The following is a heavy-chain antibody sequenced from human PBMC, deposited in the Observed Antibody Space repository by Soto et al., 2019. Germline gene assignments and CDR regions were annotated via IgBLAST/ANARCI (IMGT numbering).Heavy chain of an antibody. Sequence: QVQVVQSGAEVKKPGSSVKVSCKVSGGIFTNNAISWVRQAPGQGLEWLGGVIPLFDTAYYAQIFRGRLRISADGATTTAYMALSGLTSADTAVYFCATCGHNDGYHFYHCMDVWVQGTTVTVS. CDR1: GGIFTNNA. D-gene: IGHD5-18*01. V-gene: IGHV1-69*01. J-gene: IGHJ6*02. CDR2: VIPLFDTA. CDR3: ATCGHNDGYHFYHCMDV.